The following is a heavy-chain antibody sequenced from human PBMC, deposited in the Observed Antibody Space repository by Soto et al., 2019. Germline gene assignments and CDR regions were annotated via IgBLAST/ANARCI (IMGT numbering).Heavy chain of an antibody. V-gene: IGHV4-30-2*01. CDR2: IYHSGST. CDR1: GGSISSGGYS. D-gene: IGHD7-27*01. CDR3: AKNWNWGSLIH. Sequence: PSETLSLTCAVSGGSISSGGYSWSWIRQPPGKGLEWIGYIYHSGSTYYNPSLKSRVTISVDRSKNQFSLKLSSVTAADTAVYYCAKNWNWGSLIHWGQGTLDTVSS. J-gene: IGHJ4*02.